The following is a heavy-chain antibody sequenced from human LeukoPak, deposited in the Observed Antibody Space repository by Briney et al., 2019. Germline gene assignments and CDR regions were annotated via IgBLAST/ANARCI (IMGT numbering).Heavy chain of an antibody. V-gene: IGHV3-33*01. J-gene: IGHJ3*02. CDR1: GFTFRSYG. CDR3: ATRQYDAFDM. Sequence: GRSLTLSCAASGFTFRSYGIHWVRQAPGKGLEWVAVIWYDGSNKYYADSVKGRFTISRDNSKNTLYLQMNSLRAEDTAVYYCATRQYDAFDMWGQGTVDTVSA. CDR2: IWYDGSNK. D-gene: IGHD4-11*01.